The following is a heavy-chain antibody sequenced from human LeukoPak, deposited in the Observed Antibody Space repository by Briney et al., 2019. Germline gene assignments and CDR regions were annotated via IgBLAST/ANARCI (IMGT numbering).Heavy chain of an antibody. CDR3: TTAYYHYVWGTYGTLTIDY. D-gene: IGHD3-16*01. CDR2: IKSNSDGGTT. CDR1: GFSFTSAC. Sequence: GGSLRLSCSGSGFSFTSACMSWVRQAPGKGLEWLGRIKSNSDGGTTNYPAPVQGRFTISRDDSRNTLYLQMNSLKTEDTAVYYCTTAYYHYVWGTYGTLTIDYWGQGTLVTVSS. J-gene: IGHJ4*02. V-gene: IGHV3-15*01.